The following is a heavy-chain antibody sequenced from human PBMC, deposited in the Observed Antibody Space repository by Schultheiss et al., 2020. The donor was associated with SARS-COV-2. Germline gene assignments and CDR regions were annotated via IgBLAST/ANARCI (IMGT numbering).Heavy chain of an antibody. CDR3: ARAGRNYGDYYSFDP. D-gene: IGHD4-17*01. V-gene: IGHV4-61*05. J-gene: IGHJ5*02. CDR1: GGSISSSSYY. CDR2: IFYSGST. Sequence: SETLSLTCTVSGGSISSSSYYWGWIRQPPGKGLEWIGYIFYSGSTNYNPSLKSRVTISVDTSKNQFSLKLSSVTAADTAVYYCARAGRNYGDYYSFDPWGQGALVTVSS.